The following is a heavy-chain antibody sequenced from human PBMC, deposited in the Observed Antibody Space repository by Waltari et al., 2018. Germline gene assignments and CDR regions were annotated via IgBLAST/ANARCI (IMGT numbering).Heavy chain of an antibody. CDR2: IYHSGST. D-gene: IGHD6-13*01. CDR1: GYSISSGYY. CDR3: ASPPLYSSSWFNY. V-gene: IGHV4-38-2*01. J-gene: IGHJ4*02. Sequence: QVQLQESGPGLVKPSETLSLTCAVSGYSISSGYYWGWIRQPPGKGLEWIGSIYHSGSTYNTPSLKSRVTIAVATSKNQFSLKLSSVTAADTAVYYCASPPLYSSSWFNYWGQGTLVTVSS.